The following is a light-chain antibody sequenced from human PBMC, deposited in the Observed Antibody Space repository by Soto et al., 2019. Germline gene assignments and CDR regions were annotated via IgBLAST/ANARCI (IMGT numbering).Light chain of an antibody. V-gene: IGKV1-8*01. Sequence: AIRMTQSPSSLPASTGDRVTITCRASQGISSYLAWYQQKPGKAPKRLIYAAPTLQSGVASRFSGSGSGTDCTLTSSCLQAEDFGTDYCQQCYSYPWTFGQGTKVEIK. CDR2: AAP. CDR1: QGISSY. J-gene: IGKJ1*01. CDR3: QQCYSYPWT.